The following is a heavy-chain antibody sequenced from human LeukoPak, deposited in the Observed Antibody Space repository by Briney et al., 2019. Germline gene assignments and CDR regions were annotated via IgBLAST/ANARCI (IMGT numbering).Heavy chain of an antibody. D-gene: IGHD2/OR15-2a*01. CDR3: AKGLVGIGAFDI. V-gene: IGHV3-23*01. CDR2: ISGSGGST. J-gene: IGHJ3*02. CDR1: GFTFSTYA. Sequence: GGSLRLSCAASGFTFSTYAMSWVRQAPGKGLEWVSAISGSGGSTYYADSVKGRFTISRDNSKNTLYLQMNSLRAEDTAVYYCAKGLVGIGAFDIWGQGTMVTVSS.